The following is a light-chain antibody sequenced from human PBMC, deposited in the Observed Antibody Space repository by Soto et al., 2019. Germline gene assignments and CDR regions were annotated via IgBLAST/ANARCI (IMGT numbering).Light chain of an antibody. J-gene: IGKJ2*01. Sequence: DLQMTQSPSTLSASVGDRVTITCRVSQSISSWLAWYQQKPGKAPKLLIYKASSLESGVPSRFSGSGSGTEFTLTISSLQPDDFATYYCQQYNSYRYTFGQGTKLEIK. CDR3: QQYNSYRYT. CDR2: KAS. V-gene: IGKV1-5*03. CDR1: QSISSW.